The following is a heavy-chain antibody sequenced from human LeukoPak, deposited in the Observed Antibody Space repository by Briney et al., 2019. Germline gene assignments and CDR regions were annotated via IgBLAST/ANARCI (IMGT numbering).Heavy chain of an antibody. CDR1: GYTFTGYY. J-gene: IGHJ4*02. V-gene: IGHV1-2*06. CDR2: INPNSGGT. CDR3: ARERARYGSGSYYSY. Sequence: ASVKVSCKASGYTFTGYYMHWVRQAPGQGLEWMGRINPNSGGTNYAQKFQGRVTMTRDTSISTAYMELSRLRSDDTAVYHCARERARYGSGSYYSYWGQGTLVTVSS. D-gene: IGHD3-10*01.